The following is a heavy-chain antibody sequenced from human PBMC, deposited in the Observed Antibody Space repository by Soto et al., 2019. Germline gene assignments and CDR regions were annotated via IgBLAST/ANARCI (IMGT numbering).Heavy chain of an antibody. J-gene: IGHJ6*02. CDR2: ISYDGSNK. Sequence: WVRQAPGKGLEWVAVISYDGSNKYYADSVKGRFTISRDNSKNTLYLQMNSLRAEDTAVYYCARDSAYYDFWSGYYFSPYYYYGMDVWGQGTTVTVSS. D-gene: IGHD3-3*01. V-gene: IGHV3-30-3*01. CDR3: ARDSAYYDFWSGYYFSPYYYYGMDV.